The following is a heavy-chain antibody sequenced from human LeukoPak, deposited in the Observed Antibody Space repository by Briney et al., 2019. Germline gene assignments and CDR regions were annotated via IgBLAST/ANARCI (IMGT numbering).Heavy chain of an antibody. J-gene: IGHJ6*02. D-gene: IGHD4-4*01. Sequence: GGSLRLSCAASGFTFSSYNMNRVRQAPGKGLEWVSYISSSSSTLNYADSVKGRFTISRDNAKNSLYLQMNSLRAEDTAVYYCARENSNSFRFRYYYYGVDVWGQGTTVTVSS. CDR2: ISSSSSTL. CDR3: ARENSNSFRFRYYYYGVDV. V-gene: IGHV3-48*01. CDR1: GFTFSSYN.